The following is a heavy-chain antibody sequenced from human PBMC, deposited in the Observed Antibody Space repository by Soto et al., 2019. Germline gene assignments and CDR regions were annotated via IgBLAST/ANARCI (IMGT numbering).Heavy chain of an antibody. CDR2: IIPIFGTA. Sequence: ASVKVSCKASGGTFSSYAISWVRQAPGQGLEWMGGIIPIFGTANYAQKFQGRVTITADESTSTAYMELSSLRSEDTAVYYCARARAKVTTLHSGMDVWGQGTTVTVSS. CDR3: ARARAKVTTLHSGMDV. CDR1: GGTFSSYA. V-gene: IGHV1-69*13. D-gene: IGHD4-17*01. J-gene: IGHJ6*02.